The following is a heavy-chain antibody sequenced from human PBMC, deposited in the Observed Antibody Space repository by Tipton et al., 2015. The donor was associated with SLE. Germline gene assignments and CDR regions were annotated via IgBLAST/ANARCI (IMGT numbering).Heavy chain of an antibody. D-gene: IGHD1-26*01. CDR1: GYTFTNYA. CDR2: INTGNGNT. V-gene: IGHV1-3*04. J-gene: IGHJ6*02. CDR3: ARDRLDSGSYWGYFYHYYGMDV. Sequence: QLVQSGAEVKKPGASVKVSCKASGYTFTNYAMHWVRQAPGQRLEWMGWINTGNGNTKYSQKFQGRVTITRDTSASTAYMELSSLRSEDTAVYYCARDRLDSGSYWGYFYHYYGMDVGGQGTTVTVSS.